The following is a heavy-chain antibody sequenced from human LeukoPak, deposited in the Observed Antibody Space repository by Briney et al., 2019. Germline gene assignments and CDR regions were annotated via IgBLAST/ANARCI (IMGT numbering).Heavy chain of an antibody. CDR3: ARKHPMVRGAQVGY. J-gene: IGHJ4*02. V-gene: IGHV1-18*01. Sequence: GASVKVSCKASGYTFTSFGISWVRQAPGQGLEWMGWISGYNGDTNYAQNFQGRVTMTTDTSTSTVYMELRSLTSDDTAVYYCARKHPMVRGAQVGYWGQGTLVTVSS. D-gene: IGHD3-10*01. CDR1: GYTFTSFG. CDR2: ISGYNGDT.